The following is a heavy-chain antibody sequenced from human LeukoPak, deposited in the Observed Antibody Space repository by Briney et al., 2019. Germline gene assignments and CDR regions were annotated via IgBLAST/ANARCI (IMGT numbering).Heavy chain of an antibody. J-gene: IGHJ4*02. V-gene: IGHV3-74*01. CDR1: GFTFSGYW. CDR3: ARDPRSYYFDY. CDR2: INSDGSST. Sequence: GGSLRLSCAASGFTFSGYWMHCVRQAPGKGLVWVSRINSDGSSTSYADSVKGRFTISRDNAKNTLYLQMNSLRAEDTAVYYCARDPRSYYFDYWGQGTLVTVSS. D-gene: IGHD4-17*01.